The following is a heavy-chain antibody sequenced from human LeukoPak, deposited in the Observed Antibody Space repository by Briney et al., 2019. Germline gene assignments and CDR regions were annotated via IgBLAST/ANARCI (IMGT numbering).Heavy chain of an antibody. J-gene: IGHJ4*02. CDR2: ISYDGSNK. Sequence: PGGSLRLSCAASGFTFSSYAMHWVRQAPGKGLEWVAVISYDGSNKYYADSVKGRFTISRDNSKNTLYLQMNSLRAEDTAVYYCARGLEVTTIDYWGQGTLVTVSS. D-gene: IGHD5-24*01. V-gene: IGHV3-30-3*01. CDR3: ARGLEVTTIDY. CDR1: GFTFSSYA.